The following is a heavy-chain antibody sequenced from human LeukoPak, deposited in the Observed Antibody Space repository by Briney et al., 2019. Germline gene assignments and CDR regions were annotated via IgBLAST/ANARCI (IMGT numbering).Heavy chain of an antibody. J-gene: IGHJ4*02. CDR3: ARLLSSSSRPNLDY. D-gene: IGHD6-13*01. CDR1: GYSFTSYW. Sequence: GESLKISCKGSGYSFTSYWIGWVRQMPGKGLEWMGIIYPGDSESRYSPSFQGQVTISADKSISTAYLQWSSLKASDTAIYYCARLLSSSSRPNLDYWGQGTLVTVSS. V-gene: IGHV5-51*01. CDR2: IYPGDSES.